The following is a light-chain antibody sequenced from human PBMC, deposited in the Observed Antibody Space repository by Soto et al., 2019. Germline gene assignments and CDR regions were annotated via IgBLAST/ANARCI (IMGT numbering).Light chain of an antibody. CDR3: QQYESTPPT. CDR2: WAS. J-gene: IGKJ2*01. V-gene: IGKV4-1*01. Sequence: DIVMTQSPDSLAVSLGERATINCKSSQSVLYSSNNKNYLAWYQQIPGQPPKLLIYWASTRESGVPDRFSGSGSGTDFTLTITSLQAEDGAVYYCQQYESTPPTFGQGTKLEIK. CDR1: QSVLYSSNNKNY.